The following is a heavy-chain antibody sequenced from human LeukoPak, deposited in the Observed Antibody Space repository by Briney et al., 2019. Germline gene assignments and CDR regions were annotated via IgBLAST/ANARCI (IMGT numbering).Heavy chain of an antibody. V-gene: IGHV3-33*08. J-gene: IGHJ4*02. Sequence: GGSLRLSCAASGFAFNTYAMHWVRQASGQGLEWVELIWQGGSHKLYSNSVGGQFHIPRHHYENTVSLQMNNLRPEDTAVYYCTREMFGSGSYPDFWGQRTLVTVSS. CDR3: TREMFGSGSYPDF. D-gene: IGHD3-10*01. CDR2: IWQGGSHK. CDR1: GFAFNTYA.